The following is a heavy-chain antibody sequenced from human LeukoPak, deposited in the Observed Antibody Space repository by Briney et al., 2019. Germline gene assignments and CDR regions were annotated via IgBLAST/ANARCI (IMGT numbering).Heavy chain of an antibody. CDR2: INPSGGST. D-gene: IGHD6-6*01. CDR1: GYTFTSYY. J-gene: IGHJ4*02. Sequence: ASVKVSCKASGYTFTSYYMHWVRQAPGQGLEWMGIINPSGGSTSYAQKFQGRVTMTRDTSTSTVYMELSSLRSVDTAVYYCARCQIEYSSSFTFDYWGQGTLVTVSS. V-gene: IGHV1-46*01. CDR3: ARCQIEYSSSFTFDY.